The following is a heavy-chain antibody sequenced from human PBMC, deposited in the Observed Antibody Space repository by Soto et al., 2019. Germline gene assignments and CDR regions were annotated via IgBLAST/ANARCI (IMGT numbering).Heavy chain of an antibody. CDR3: AREGPAPYYYLGMDV. Sequence: QVQLVQSRGEVKKPGASVKVSCKTSGYSFTTYGISWVRQAPGQGLEWMGWISGYNGNTNYAQKLQGRVTMTTDTSTSTADMELRSLRSDDTAVYYCAREGPAPYYYLGMDVWGQGSTVTGSS. CDR1: GYSFTTYG. V-gene: IGHV1-18*01. J-gene: IGHJ6*02. CDR2: ISGYNGNT.